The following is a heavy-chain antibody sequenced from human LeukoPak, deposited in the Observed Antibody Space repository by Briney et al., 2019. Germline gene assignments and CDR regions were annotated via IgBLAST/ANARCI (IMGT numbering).Heavy chain of an antibody. CDR3: AKERAYCGGDCPNWFDP. CDR1: GFTFSSYA. V-gene: IGHV3-23*01. D-gene: IGHD2-21*01. J-gene: IGHJ5*02. Sequence: PGGSLRLSCAASGFTFSSYAMSWVRQAPGKGLEWVSAISGSGGSTYYADSVKGRFTISRDNSKNTLYLQMNGLRAEDTAVYYGAKERAYCGGDCPNWFDPWGQGTLVTVSS. CDR2: ISGSGGST.